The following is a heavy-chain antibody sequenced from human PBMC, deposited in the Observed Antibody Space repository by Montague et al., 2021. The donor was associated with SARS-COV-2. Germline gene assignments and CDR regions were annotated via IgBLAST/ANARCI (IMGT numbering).Heavy chain of an antibody. J-gene: IGHJ6*02. Sequence: SLRLPCAASGFTVSSYWMSWVRQAPVKGLEWVANIKQDVSEQYYXGSXHVQFTISRDNAKNSLYLQMNSLRAEATAVYYCARDEIVGWQWLGSTYYGMDVWGQGTTVTVSS. CDR1: GFTVSSYW. CDR3: ARDEIVGWQWLGSTYYGMDV. V-gene: IGHV3-7*01. D-gene: IGHD6-19*01. CDR2: IKQDVSEQ.